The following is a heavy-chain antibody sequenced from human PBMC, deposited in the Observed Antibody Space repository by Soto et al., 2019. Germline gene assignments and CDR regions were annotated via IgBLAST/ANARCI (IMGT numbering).Heavy chain of an antibody. CDR3: AHRSTGWPGFRS. J-gene: IGHJ4*02. Sequence: QITLKESGPTVVKPTQTLTLTCTFSGFSLSTTGMGVGWFRQPPGKALEWLALIYWDDGERYSPSLKSRLSITKYTSKNQVVLTMTNMDPVDTGTYHCAHRSTGWPGFRSWRQGTLVTVSS. V-gene: IGHV2-5*02. CDR2: IYWDDGE. CDR1: GFSLSTTGMG. D-gene: IGHD6-25*01.